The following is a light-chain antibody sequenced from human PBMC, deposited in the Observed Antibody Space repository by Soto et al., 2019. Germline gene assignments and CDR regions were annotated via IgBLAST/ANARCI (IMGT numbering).Light chain of an antibody. CDR2: ELT. Sequence: QSALTQPASVSGSPGQSITISCTGTSGDIGSYNRVSWYQQHPGKAPKLIIYELTDRPSGVSNRFSGSKSGNTASLTISGLQAEDEAEYYCSSYTNINTRACVFGTGTKVTVL. CDR1: SGDIGSYNR. V-gene: IGLV2-14*01. CDR3: SSYTNINTRACV. J-gene: IGLJ1*01.